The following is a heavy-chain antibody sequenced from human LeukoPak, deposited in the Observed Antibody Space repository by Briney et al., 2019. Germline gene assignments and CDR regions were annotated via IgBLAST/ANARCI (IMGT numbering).Heavy chain of an antibody. CDR1: GYTFTSYG. CDR3: ARDRTGLYNWKKQDAFDI. V-gene: IGHV1-18*01. D-gene: IGHD1-20*01. Sequence: VASVKVSCKASGYTFTSYGISWVRQAPGQGLEWMGWISAYNGNTNYAQKLQGRVTMTTDTSTSTAYMELRSLRSDDTAVYYCARDRTGLYNWKKQDAFDIWGQGTMVTVSS. J-gene: IGHJ3*02. CDR2: ISAYNGNT.